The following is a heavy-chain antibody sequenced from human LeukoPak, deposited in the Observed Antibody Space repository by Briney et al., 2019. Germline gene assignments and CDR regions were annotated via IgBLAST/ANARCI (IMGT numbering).Heavy chain of an antibody. Sequence: PSETLSLTCTVSGGSISSYYWSWIRQPAGKGLEWIGRIYTSGSTNYNPSLKSRVTMSVDTSKNQFSLKLSSVTAADTAVYYCARGVRNWGSHRYYYMDVWGKGTTVTVSS. D-gene: IGHD7-27*01. CDR1: GGSISSYY. CDR3: ARGVRNWGSHRYYYMDV. J-gene: IGHJ6*03. CDR2: IYTSGST. V-gene: IGHV4-4*07.